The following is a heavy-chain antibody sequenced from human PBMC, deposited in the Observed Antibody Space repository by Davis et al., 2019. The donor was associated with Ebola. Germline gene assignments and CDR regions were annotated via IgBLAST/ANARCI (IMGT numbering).Heavy chain of an antibody. CDR2: IYYSGST. CDR3: ARDSEYGSGYY. V-gene: IGHV4-39*07. J-gene: IGHJ4*02. D-gene: IGHD3-10*01. Sequence: PSETLSLTCTVSGGSISSSSYYWGWIRQPPGKGLEWIGSIYYSGSTYYNPSLKSRVTISVDTSKNQFSLKLSSVTAADTAVYYCARDSEYGSGYYWGQGTLVTVSS. CDR1: GGSISSSSYY.